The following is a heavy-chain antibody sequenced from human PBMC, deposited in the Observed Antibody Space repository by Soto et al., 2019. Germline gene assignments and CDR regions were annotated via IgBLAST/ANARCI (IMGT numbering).Heavy chain of an antibody. CDR3: AKPPSGSSMFYYYGMDV. J-gene: IGHJ6*02. V-gene: IGHV3-23*01. D-gene: IGHD1-26*01. Sequence: GGPLRLSCAASGFTCSSYAMTWVRQAPGKGLEWVSAISGSGVTTYYADSVKGRFTISRDNSKNTLYLQMNSLRAEDTAVYYCAKPPSGSSMFYYYGMDVWGQGTTVTVSS. CDR1: GFTCSSYA. CDR2: ISGSGVTT.